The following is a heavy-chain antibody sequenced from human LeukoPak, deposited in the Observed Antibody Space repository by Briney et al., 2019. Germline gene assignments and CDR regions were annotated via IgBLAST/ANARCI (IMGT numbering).Heavy chain of an antibody. CDR2: IYYSGSN. CDR1: GGSISSYY. J-gene: IGHJ3*02. CDR3: GRVGYRSSWYLDVFDI. V-gene: IGHV4-59*01. D-gene: IGHD6-13*01. Sequence: SETLSLTCTVSGGSISSYYWSWIRQPPGKGLEWIGYIYYSGSNNYNPSLKSRVTISVDTSKNQFSLKLSSVTAAGTAVYYCGRVGYRSSWYLDVFDIWGKGKMVTVFS.